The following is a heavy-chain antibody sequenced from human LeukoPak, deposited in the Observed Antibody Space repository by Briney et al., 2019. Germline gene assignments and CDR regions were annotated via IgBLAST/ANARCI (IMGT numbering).Heavy chain of an antibody. D-gene: IGHD3-10*01. CDR2: IYHSGST. J-gene: IGHJ4*02. CDR1: GYSISSGYY. V-gene: IGHV4-38-2*01. Sequence: SETLSLTCAVSGYSISSGYYWGWIRQPPGKGLEGIGSIYHSGSTYYNPSLKSRVTISVATSQNPFSLKLSSVTAADTAVYYCARVGYGSGSYYTDYWGQGTLVTVSS. CDR3: ARVGYGSGSYYTDY.